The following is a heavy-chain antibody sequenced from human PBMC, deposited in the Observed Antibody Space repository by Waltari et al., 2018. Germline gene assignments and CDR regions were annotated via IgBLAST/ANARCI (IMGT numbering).Heavy chain of an antibody. V-gene: IGHV3-7*01. CDR1: GFTFTRFC. J-gene: IGHJ3*02. CDR2: IKKDGSEK. CDR3: ARDSALCNRINCRGDAFDI. Sequence: EVQLVESGGGLFQHGGSLRLSCAASGFTFTRFCMSCVRQAPGKGLEWVANIKKDGSEKYYVDSVKGRFTISRDNAKNSLYLQMNSLRAEDTAVYSCARDSALCNRINCRGDAFDIWGQGTMVTVSS. D-gene: IGHD1-1*01.